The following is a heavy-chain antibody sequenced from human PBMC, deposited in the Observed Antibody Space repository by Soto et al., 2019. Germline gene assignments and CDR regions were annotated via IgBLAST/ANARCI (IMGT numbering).Heavy chain of an antibody. J-gene: IGHJ6*02. CDR3: ARSQGGSSSLDIYYYYYYGMDV. V-gene: IGHV1-69*01. Sequence: QVQLVQSGAEVKKPGSSVKVSCKAPGGTFSSYAISWVRQAPGQGLEWMGGIIPIFGTAKYAPKFKGRVTITSDESTRPGYMELSSLRSEDTAVYYCARSQGGSSSLDIYYYYYYGMDVWGQGTTVTVSS. CDR2: IIPIFGTA. CDR1: GGTFSSYA. D-gene: IGHD2-15*01.